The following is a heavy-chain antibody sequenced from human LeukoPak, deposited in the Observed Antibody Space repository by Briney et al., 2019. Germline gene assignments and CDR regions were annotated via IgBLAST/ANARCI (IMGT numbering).Heavy chain of an antibody. CDR3: ARDQGENYYDSSAPRVAAFDI. J-gene: IGHJ3*02. CDR1: GFTFSDYY. D-gene: IGHD3-22*01. V-gene: IGHV3-11*01. Sequence: PGGSLRLSCAASGFTFSDYYMSWIRQAPGKGLEWVSYISSSGSTIYYADSVKGRFTISRDNAKNSLYLQMNSLRAEDTAVYYCARDQGENYYDSSAPRVAAFDIWGQGTMVTVSS. CDR2: ISSSGSTI.